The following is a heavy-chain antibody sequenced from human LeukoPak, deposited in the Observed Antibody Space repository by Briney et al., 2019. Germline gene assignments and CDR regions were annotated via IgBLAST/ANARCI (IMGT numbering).Heavy chain of an antibody. CDR1: GFTFSSFE. CDR2: IKSKSDGGTT. V-gene: IGHV3-15*01. J-gene: IGHJ4*02. Sequence: GGSLRLSCAASGFTFSSFEMNWVRQAPGRGLEWLGRIKSKSDGGTTDHVAPVKGRFTISRDDSKNTVSLQMNSLKTEDTAVYYCTTDPRHWGQGTLVTVSS. CDR3: TTDPRH.